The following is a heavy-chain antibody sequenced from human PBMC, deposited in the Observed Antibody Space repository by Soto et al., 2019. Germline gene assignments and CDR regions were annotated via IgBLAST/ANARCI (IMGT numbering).Heavy chain of an antibody. CDR2: IYYSGST. D-gene: IGHD5-18*01. Sequence: TLSLTCTVSGGSISSYYWSWIRQPPGKGLEWIGYIYYSGSTNYNPSLKSRVTISVDTSKNQFSLKMSSVTAADTAVYYCARVRGYSYGYHFDYWGQGTLVTVSS. CDR3: ARVRGYSYGYHFDY. CDR1: GGSISSYY. J-gene: IGHJ4*02. V-gene: IGHV4-59*01.